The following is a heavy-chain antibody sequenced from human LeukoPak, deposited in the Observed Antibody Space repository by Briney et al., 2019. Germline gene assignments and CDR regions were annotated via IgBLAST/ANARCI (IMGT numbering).Heavy chain of an antibody. D-gene: IGHD3-10*01. Sequence: GGSLRLSCAASGFTFGSYSMNWVRQAPGKGLEWVSSISSSSSYIYYADSVKGRFTISRDNAKNSLYLQMNSLRAEDTAVYYCARGSLLWFGELFIDYWGQGTLVTVSS. CDR1: GFTFGSYS. J-gene: IGHJ4*02. CDR3: ARGSLLWFGELFIDY. V-gene: IGHV3-21*01. CDR2: ISSSSSYI.